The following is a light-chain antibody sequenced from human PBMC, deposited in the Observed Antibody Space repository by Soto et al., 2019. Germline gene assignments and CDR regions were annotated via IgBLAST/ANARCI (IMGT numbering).Light chain of an antibody. CDR2: KAS. CDR1: QTISSW. V-gene: IGKV1-5*03. J-gene: IGKJ2*01. Sequence: DIQMTQSPSTLSGSVGDRVTITCRASQTISSWLAWYQQKPGKAPKLLIYKASTLKSGVPSRFSGSGSGTEFTLTISSLQPDDFATYYCQQRSKRPPYTFGQGTKVDIK. CDR3: QQRSKRPPYT.